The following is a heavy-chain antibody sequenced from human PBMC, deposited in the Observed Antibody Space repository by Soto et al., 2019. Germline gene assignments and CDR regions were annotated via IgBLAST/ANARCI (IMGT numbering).Heavy chain of an antibody. D-gene: IGHD6-19*01. CDR1: GGTFSSYA. CDR2: IIPIFGTA. CDR3: ARPHSSGWQRVFDY. V-gene: IGHV1-69*01. J-gene: IGHJ4*02. Sequence: QVQLVQSGAEVKKPGSSVKVSCKASGGTFSSYAISWVRQAPGQGLEWMGGIIPIFGTANYAQKFQGRATITADESTSTAYMELSSLRSEDTAVYYCARPHSSGWQRVFDYWGQGTLVTVSS.